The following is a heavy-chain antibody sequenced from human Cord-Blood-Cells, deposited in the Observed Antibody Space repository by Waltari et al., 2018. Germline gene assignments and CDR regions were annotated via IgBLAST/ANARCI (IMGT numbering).Heavy chain of an antibody. CDR3: ARVGSIAATTNWFDP. D-gene: IGHD6-13*01. CDR1: GGTFSSYA. J-gene: IGHJ5*02. V-gene: IGHV1-69*01. CDR2: IIPIFGTA. Sequence: QVQLVQSGAEVKKPGSSVKVSCKASGGTFSSYAISWVRQGPGQGLEWMGGIIPIFGTANYAQKFQGRGTITADESTSTVYMELSSLRSEDTAVYYCARVGSIAATTNWFDPWGQGTLVTVSS.